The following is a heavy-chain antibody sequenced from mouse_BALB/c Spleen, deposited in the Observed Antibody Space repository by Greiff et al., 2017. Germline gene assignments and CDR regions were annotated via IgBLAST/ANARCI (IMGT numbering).Heavy chain of an antibody. Sequence: QVQLQQSGAELVKPGASVKLSCKASGYTFTSYYMYWVKQRPGQGLEWIGEINPSNGGTNFNEKFKSKATLTVDKSSSTAYMQLSSLTSEDSAVYYCTRGNEYFDVWGAGTTVTVSS. CDR3: TRGNEYFDV. CDR1: GYTFTSYY. D-gene: IGHD2-1*01. V-gene: IGHV1S81*02. J-gene: IGHJ1*01. CDR2: INPSNGGT.